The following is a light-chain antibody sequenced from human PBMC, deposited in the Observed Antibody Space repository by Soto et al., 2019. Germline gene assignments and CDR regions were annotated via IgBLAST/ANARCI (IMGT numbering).Light chain of an antibody. CDR3: QSYDSTLSGLYV. CDR2: GNN. Sequence: QLVLTQPPSMSGAPGQRVTISCTGTSANIGAGYDVYWYQQLPGMAPKLLIYGNNKRPSGVPDRFSGSKSGTSASLAITGLQAEDEADYYCQSYDSTLSGLYVLGTGTKLTVL. J-gene: IGLJ1*01. V-gene: IGLV1-40*01. CDR1: SANIGAGYD.